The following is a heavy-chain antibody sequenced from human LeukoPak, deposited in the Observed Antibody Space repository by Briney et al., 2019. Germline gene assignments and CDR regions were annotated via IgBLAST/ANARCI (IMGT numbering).Heavy chain of an antibody. V-gene: IGHV3-30*02. CDR2: IRHDGGHS. Sequence: GGSLRLSCAASGFIFRNYAMNWVRQAPGKGLEWVAFIRHDGGHSSYTDSVKGRFTISRDNSKNTLYLQMNSLRAEDTAVYYCARGALEYYYDSSGYYQPGWYFDLWGRGTLVTVSS. D-gene: IGHD3-22*01. CDR3: ARGALEYYYDSSGYYQPGWYFDL. CDR1: GFIFRNYA. J-gene: IGHJ2*01.